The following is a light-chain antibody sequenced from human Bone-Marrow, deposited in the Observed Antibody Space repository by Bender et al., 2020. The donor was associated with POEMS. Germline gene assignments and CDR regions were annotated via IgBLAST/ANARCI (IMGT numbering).Light chain of an antibody. CDR3: SSYTGGSTI. Sequence: QSALTQPASVSGSPGQSIAISCTGTSSDFGDNNYVFWYRQHPGKAPEFMIYDVSRRPSGISNRFSGSKAGDTASLTISGLQAEDEADYYCSSYTGGSTIFGSGTTVTVL. V-gene: IGLV2-14*03. CDR1: SSDFGDNNY. CDR2: DVS. J-gene: IGLJ1*01.